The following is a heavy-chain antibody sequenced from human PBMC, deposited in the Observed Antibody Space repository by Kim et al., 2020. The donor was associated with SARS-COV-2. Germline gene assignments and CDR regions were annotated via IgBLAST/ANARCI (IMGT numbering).Heavy chain of an antibody. D-gene: IGHD5-12*01. Sequence: SETLSLTCAVYGGSFSGYYWSWIRQPPGKGLEWIGEINHSGSTNYNPSLKSRVTISVDTSKNQFSLKLSSVTAADTAVYYCARESPTPYSAYYFDYWGQGTLGTVSS. V-gene: IGHV4-34*01. CDR2: INHSGST. CDR1: GGSFSGYY. J-gene: IGHJ4*02. CDR3: ARESPTPYSAYYFDY.